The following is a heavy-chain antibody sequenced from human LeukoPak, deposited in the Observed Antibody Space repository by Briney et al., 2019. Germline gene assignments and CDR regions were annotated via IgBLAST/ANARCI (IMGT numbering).Heavy chain of an antibody. V-gene: IGHV1-2*02. CDR1: GYTFTGYY. Sequence: AASVKVSCKASGYTFTGYYMHWVRQAPGQGLEWMGWINPNSGGTNYAQKFQGRVTITADKSTRTAYMELSCLRSEDTAVYYCARGGRFLEWLWKFNWFDPWGQGTLVTVSS. CDR2: INPNSGGT. CDR3: ARGGRFLEWLWKFNWFDP. D-gene: IGHD3-3*01. J-gene: IGHJ5*02.